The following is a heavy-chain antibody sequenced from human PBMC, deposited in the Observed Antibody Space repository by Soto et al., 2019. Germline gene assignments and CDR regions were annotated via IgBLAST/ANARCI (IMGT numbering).Heavy chain of an antibody. D-gene: IGHD2-21*02. Sequence: QVQLQESGPGLVKPSGTLSLTCAVSGGSISSSNWWSWVRQPPGKGLEWIGEIYHSGSTNYNPSLKSRVTISVDKSKTHFSLKLSSVTAADTAVYYCARDIVVVTATQRHRSGSFDLWGRGTLVTVSS. J-gene: IGHJ2*01. V-gene: IGHV4-4*02. CDR3: ARDIVVVTATQRHRSGSFDL. CDR2: IYHSGST. CDR1: GGSISSSNW.